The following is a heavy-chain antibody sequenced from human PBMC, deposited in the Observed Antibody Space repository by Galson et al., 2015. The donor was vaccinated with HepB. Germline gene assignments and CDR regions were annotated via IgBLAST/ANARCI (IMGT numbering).Heavy chain of an antibody. V-gene: IGHV3-23*01. J-gene: IGHJ3*01. CDR2: ISGSGDDT. CDR1: GLILKSFA. Sequence: SLRLSCAASGLILKSFAMTWVRQPPGKGLEWVSTISGSGDDTYYADSVKGRFSISRDNSKSTLHLQINSLRVDDTAVYYCAKHRRPRWFGELGVFDVWGQGTMVTVSS. CDR3: AKHRRPRWFGELGVFDV. D-gene: IGHD3-10*01.